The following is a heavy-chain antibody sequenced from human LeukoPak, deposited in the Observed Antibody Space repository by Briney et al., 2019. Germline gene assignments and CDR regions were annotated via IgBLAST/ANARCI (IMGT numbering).Heavy chain of an antibody. Sequence: PGGSLRLSCAASGFTFSSYAMSWVRQAPGKGLEWVSVIYSGGSTYYADSVKGRFTISRDNSKNTLYLQMNSLRAEDTAVYYCARVPLGIAAAGHDAFDIWGQGTMVTVSS. CDR3: ARVPLGIAAAGHDAFDI. D-gene: IGHD6-13*01. V-gene: IGHV3-53*01. CDR1: GFTFSSYA. CDR2: IYSGGST. J-gene: IGHJ3*02.